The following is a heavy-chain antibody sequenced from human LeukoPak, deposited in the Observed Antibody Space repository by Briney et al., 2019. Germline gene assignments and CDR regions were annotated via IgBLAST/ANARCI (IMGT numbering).Heavy chain of an antibody. CDR2: IYYSGST. CDR1: GGSISSGSYY. Sequence: SETLSLTCTVSGGSISSGSYYWGWIRQPPGKGLEWIGSIYYSGSTYYNPSLKSRVTISVDTSKNQFSLKLSSVTAADTAVYYCAIGGDKYCSGGSCYPGDYYYYYYMDVWGKGTTVTVSS. J-gene: IGHJ6*03. CDR3: AIGGDKYCSGGSCYPGDYYYYYYMDV. D-gene: IGHD2-15*01. V-gene: IGHV4-39*07.